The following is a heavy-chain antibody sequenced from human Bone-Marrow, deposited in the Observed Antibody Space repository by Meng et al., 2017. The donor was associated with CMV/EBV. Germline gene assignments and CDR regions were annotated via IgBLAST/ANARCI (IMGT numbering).Heavy chain of an antibody. CDR1: GATVSSNFVA. CDR3: SRDGASSYHYFYGMDV. CDR2: TYYRSKWLT. Sequence: SETLSLTCAISGATVSSNFVAWSWIRQSPSRGLEWPGRTYYRSKWLTDYATSVKSRMIITPDTSKNQFALQLKSVSPQDSAVDYCSRDGASSYHYFYGMDVWGQGTTVTVSS. D-gene: IGHD4/OR15-4a*01. V-gene: IGHV6-1*01. J-gene: IGHJ6*02.